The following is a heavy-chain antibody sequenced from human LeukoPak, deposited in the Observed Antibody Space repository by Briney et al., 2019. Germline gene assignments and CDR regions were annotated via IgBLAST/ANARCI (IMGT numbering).Heavy chain of an antibody. D-gene: IGHD5-24*01. CDR1: GFTFDDYA. J-gene: IGHJ4*02. Sequence: GRSLRLSCAASGFTFDDYAMHWVRQAPGKGLEWVSGISWNSGSIGYADSVKGRFTISRDNAKNSLYLQMNSLRAEDTALYYCAKGSRDGFYKGVLDYWGQGTLVTVSS. CDR2: ISWNSGSI. V-gene: IGHV3-9*01. CDR3: AKGSRDGFYKGVLDY.